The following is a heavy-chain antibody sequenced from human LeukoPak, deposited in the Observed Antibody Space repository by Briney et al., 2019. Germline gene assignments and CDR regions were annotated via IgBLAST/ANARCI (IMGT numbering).Heavy chain of an antibody. CDR3: ARGAIFGVVITRSAFDI. V-gene: IGHV3-30*04. J-gene: IGHJ3*02. CDR2: ISYDGSNK. D-gene: IGHD3-3*01. Sequence: GGSLRLSCAASGFTFSSCAMHWVRQALGKGLEWVAVISYDGSNKYYADSVKGRFTISRDNSKNTLYLQMNSLRAEDTAVYYCARGAIFGVVITRSAFDIWGQGTMVTVSS. CDR1: GFTFSSCA.